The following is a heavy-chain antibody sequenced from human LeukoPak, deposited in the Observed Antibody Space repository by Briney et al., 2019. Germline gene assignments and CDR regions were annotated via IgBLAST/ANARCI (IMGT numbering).Heavy chain of an antibody. J-gene: IGHJ4*02. V-gene: IGHV3-72*01. CDR1: GFTFSDHY. CDR2: TRKKTNNYST. Sequence: GGSLRLSCAASGFTFSDHYMDWVRQAPGKGLEWVGRTRKKTNNYSTEYAASVKGRFTISRDDSKNSLYLQMNNLKAEDTAVYYCTRVVVVGTTYSYFDYWGQGTLVTVSS. CDR3: TRVVVVGTTYSYFDY. D-gene: IGHD1-26*01.